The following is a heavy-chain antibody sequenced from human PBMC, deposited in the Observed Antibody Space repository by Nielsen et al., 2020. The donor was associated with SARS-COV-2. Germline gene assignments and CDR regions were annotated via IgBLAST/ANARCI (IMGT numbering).Heavy chain of an antibody. CDR3: ARGVELPHQPPAMDV. D-gene: IGHD2-15*01. Sequence: GGSLRLSCAASGFTFSSYSMNWVRQAPGKGLEWVSSISSSSSYIYYADSVKGRFTISRDNAKNSLYLQMNSLRAEDTAVYYCARGVELPHQPPAMDVWGQGTTVTVSS. V-gene: IGHV3-21*01. CDR1: GFTFSSYS. J-gene: IGHJ6*02. CDR2: ISSSSSYI.